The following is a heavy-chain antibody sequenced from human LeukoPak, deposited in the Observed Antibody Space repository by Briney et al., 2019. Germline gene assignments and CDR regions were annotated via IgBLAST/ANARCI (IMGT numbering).Heavy chain of an antibody. CDR2: IRSKAYGGTT. V-gene: IGHV3-49*04. CDR3: TNTPTQHSSGWYMELDY. CDR1: GFTFGDYA. Sequence: GGSLRLSCTASGFTFGDYAMSWVRQAPGKGLEWVGFIRSKAYGGTTEYAASVKGRFTISRDDSKSIAYLQMNSLKTEDTAVYYCTNTPTQHSSGWYMELDYWGQGTLVTVSS. D-gene: IGHD6-19*01. J-gene: IGHJ4*02.